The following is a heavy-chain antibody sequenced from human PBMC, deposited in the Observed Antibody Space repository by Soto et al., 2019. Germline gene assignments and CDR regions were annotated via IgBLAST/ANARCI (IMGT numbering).Heavy chain of an antibody. CDR3: AKDLVKTSSWPAD. J-gene: IGHJ4*02. Sequence: PSETLSLTCAVSGGSISSGGYSWSWIRQQPGKGLEWIGNIYYSGSTYYNPSLKSRVTISVDTSKNQFSLKLNSVTAADTAVYYCAKDLVKTSSWPADWGQGTLVTVSS. CDR2: IYYSGST. D-gene: IGHD6-19*01. CDR1: GGSISSGGYS. V-gene: IGHV4-30-2*03.